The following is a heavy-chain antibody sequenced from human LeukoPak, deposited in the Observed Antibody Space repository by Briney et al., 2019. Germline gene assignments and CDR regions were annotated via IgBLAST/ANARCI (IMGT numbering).Heavy chain of an antibody. CDR2: IYYSGST. J-gene: IGHJ3*02. D-gene: IGHD3-3*01. CDR1: GGSINSYY. CDR3: ARVLRRGQSITIFGVVIGPSGAFDI. Sequence: KPSETLSLTCTVSGGSINSYYWSWIRQPPGKGLEWIGYIYYSGSTNYNPSLKSRVTISVDTSKNQFSLKLSSVTAADTAVYYCARVLRRGQSITIFGVVIGPSGAFDIWGQGTMVTVSS. V-gene: IGHV4-59*01.